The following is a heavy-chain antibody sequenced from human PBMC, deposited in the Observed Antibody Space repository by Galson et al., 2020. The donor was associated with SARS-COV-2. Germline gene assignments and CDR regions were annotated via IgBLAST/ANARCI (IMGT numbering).Heavy chain of an antibody. J-gene: IGHJ4*02. CDR3: ARERLEY. D-gene: IGHD1-1*01. V-gene: IGHV3-48*04. Sequence: GGSLRLSCAASGFTFSSYTMNWVRQAPVKGLELVAYIRSSSGTIYYADSVKGRFTISRDNAKNSLYLQSNSLRAEDAAVYYCARERLEYWGQGTLVTVSS. CDR1: GFTFSSYT. CDR2: IRSSSGTI.